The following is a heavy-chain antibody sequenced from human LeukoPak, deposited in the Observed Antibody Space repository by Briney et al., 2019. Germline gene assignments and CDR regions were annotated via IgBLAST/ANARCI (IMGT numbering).Heavy chain of an antibody. CDR3: ARGLDIVVVPTAIGGDWFDP. CDR1: GGSFSGYY. V-gene: IGHV4-34*01. CDR2: INHSGST. Sequence: PSETLSLTCAVYGGSFSGYYWSWIRQPPGKGLEWIGEINHSGSTNYNPSLKSRVTISVDTSKNQFSLKLSSVTAVDTAVYYCARGLDIVVVPTAIGGDWFDPWGQGTLVTVSS. D-gene: IGHD2-2*02. J-gene: IGHJ5*02.